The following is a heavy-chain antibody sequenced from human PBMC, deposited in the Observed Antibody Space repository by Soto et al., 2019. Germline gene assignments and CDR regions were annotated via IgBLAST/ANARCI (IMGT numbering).Heavy chain of an antibody. CDR1: GGTFGRYT. CDR3: VRGSVVLTGTNAAFAH. Sequence: QVQLVQSGPQVKKPGSSVKVSCTASGGTFGRYTISWVRQAPGQGLEWMGGILPVLGNTNVAQRFQDRLTFTADESTSTAYLELSSLRPEDTSVYYCVRGSVVLTGTNAAFAHWGQGIQVTVSS. J-gene: IGHJ4*02. V-gene: IGHV1-69*16. D-gene: IGHD3-9*01. CDR2: ILPVLGNT.